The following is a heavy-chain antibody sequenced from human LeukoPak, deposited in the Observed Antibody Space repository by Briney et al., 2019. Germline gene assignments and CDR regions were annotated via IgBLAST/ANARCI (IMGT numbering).Heavy chain of an antibody. CDR3: AHRGYGYSYFDY. V-gene: IGHV2-5*02. CDR2: IYWDDDK. Sequence: SGPTLVKPTQTLTLTCTLSGFSIRTRQVGVGWFLQPPGKALEWLAHIYWDDDKRYSPSLKSRLTITKDTSKNQVVLTMTNVDPVDTATYYCAHRGYGYSYFDYWGQGTLVTVSS. J-gene: IGHJ4*02. CDR1: GFSIRTRQVG. D-gene: IGHD5-18*01.